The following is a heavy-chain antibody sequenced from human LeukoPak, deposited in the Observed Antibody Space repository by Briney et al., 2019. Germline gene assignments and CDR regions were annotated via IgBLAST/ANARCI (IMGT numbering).Heavy chain of an antibody. CDR1: GGSISSSSYY. Sequence: SETLSLTCTVSGGSISSSSYYWGWIRQPPGKGLEWIGSIYYSGSTYYNPSLKSRVTISVDTSKSQFSLKLSSVTAADTAVYYCASPGDIVVVVAATGDAFDIWGQGTMVTVSS. J-gene: IGHJ3*02. V-gene: IGHV4-39*07. CDR2: IYYSGST. D-gene: IGHD2-15*01. CDR3: ASPGDIVVVVAATGDAFDI.